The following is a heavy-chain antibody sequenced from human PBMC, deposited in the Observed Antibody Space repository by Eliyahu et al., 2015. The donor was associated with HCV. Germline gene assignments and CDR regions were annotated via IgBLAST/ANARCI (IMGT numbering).Heavy chain of an antibody. J-gene: IGHJ2*01. CDR1: GFTFSSYA. CDR3: ATLRGNSYGNWHFDL. V-gene: IGHV3-23*01. Sequence: EVQLLESGGGLVQPGGSLRLSCAASGFTFSSYAMSWVRQAPGKGLEWVSGISGSGDRAYYADSVKGRFTISRDNSKNALYLQMNSLRAEDTAVYYCATLRGNSYGNWHFDLWGRGSLVTVSS. CDR2: ISGSGDRA. D-gene: IGHD5-18*01.